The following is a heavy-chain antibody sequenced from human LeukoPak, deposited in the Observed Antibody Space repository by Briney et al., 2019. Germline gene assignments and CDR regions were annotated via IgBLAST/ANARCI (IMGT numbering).Heavy chain of an antibody. CDR2: ISGTGGST. CDR1: GFTFSSYA. V-gene: IGHV3-23*01. CDR3: ARLQFGARYFDL. Sequence: GGSLRLSCAASGFTFSSYAMSWVRQAPGKGLEWVSAISGTGGSTYYADSLKGRFTISRDNAKNSLYLQMNSLRAEDTAVYYCARLQFGARYFDLWGRGTLVTVSS. J-gene: IGHJ2*01. D-gene: IGHD3-16*01.